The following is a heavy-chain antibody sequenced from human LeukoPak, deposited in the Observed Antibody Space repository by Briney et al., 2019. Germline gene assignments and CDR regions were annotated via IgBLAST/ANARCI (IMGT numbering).Heavy chain of an antibody. CDR3: AKANAYSSSSLPFAFDY. CDR2: ISWDGGST. CDR1: GFTFDDYA. Sequence: GGSLRLSCAASGFTFDDYAMHWVRQAPGKGLEWVSLISWDGGSTYYADSVKGRFTISRDNSKNSLYLQMNSLRAEDTAVYYCAKANAYSSSSLPFAFDYWGQGTLVTVSS. J-gene: IGHJ4*02. V-gene: IGHV3-43D*03. D-gene: IGHD6-6*01.